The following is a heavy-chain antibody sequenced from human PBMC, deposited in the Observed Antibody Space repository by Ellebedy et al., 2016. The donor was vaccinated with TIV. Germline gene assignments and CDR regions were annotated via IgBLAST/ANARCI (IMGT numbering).Heavy chain of an antibody. J-gene: IGHJ4*02. Sequence: ASVKVSXXASGYTFTGYYMHWVRQAPGQGLEWMGWINPNSGGTNYAQKFQGRVTMTRDTSISTAYMELSRLRSDDTAVYYCARDLSGWVRYCSSTSCYTGDYWGQGTLVTVSS. D-gene: IGHD2-2*02. CDR1: GYTFTGYY. CDR2: INPNSGGT. V-gene: IGHV1-2*02. CDR3: ARDLSGWVRYCSSTSCYTGDY.